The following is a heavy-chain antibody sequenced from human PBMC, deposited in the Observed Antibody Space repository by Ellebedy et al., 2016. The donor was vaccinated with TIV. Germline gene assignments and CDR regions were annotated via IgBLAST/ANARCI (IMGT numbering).Heavy chain of an antibody. Sequence: GESLKISXAASGFTFSDYTMNWVRQAPGKGLEWVSYISSSGSTIYYADSVKGRFTISRDNAKNSLYLQMNSLRAEDTAVYYCARVDFFDYWGQGTLVTVSS. CDR2: ISSSGSTI. CDR1: GFTFSDYT. CDR3: ARVDFFDY. J-gene: IGHJ4*02. V-gene: IGHV3-48*04.